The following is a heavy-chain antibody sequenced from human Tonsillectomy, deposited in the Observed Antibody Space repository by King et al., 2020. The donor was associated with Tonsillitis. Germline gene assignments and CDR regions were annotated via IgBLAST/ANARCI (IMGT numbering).Heavy chain of an antibody. CDR1: GGSFSGYY. J-gene: IGHJ5*02. CDR3: ARANCSTTSCYGDWFDP. Sequence: VQLQQWGAGRLKPSETLSLTCAVYGGSFSGYYWSWIRQPPGKGLEWIGEINHSGSTNYNPSLKSRVIISIDTSKKQFSLKLSSVTAGDAAVYYCARANCSTTSCYGDWFDPWGQGTRVTVSS. V-gene: IGHV4-34*01. CDR2: INHSGST. D-gene: IGHD2-2*01.